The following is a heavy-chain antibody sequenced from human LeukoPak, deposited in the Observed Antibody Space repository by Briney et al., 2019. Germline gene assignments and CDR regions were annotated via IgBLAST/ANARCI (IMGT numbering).Heavy chain of an antibody. CDR2: IIPIFGTA. D-gene: IGHD3-22*01. CDR3: ARATYYYDSSGYYEPLNWFDP. CDR1: GGTFSSYA. V-gene: IGHV1-69*13. Sequence: GASVKVSCKASGGTFSSYAISWVRQAPGQGLEWMGGIIPIFGTANYAQKFQGRVTITADESTSTAYMELSSLRSEDTAVYYCARATYYYDSSGYYEPLNWFDPWGQGTLVTVSS. J-gene: IGHJ5*02.